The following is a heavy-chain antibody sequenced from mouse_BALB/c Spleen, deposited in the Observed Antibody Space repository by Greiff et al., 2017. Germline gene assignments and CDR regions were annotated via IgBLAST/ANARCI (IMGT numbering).Heavy chain of an antibody. CDR1: GYTFTDYE. CDR2: IDPETGGT. V-gene: IGHV1-15*01. CDR3: TRGGILLDFDV. J-gene: IGHJ1*01. Sequence: QVQLQQSGAELVRPGASVTLSCKASGYTFTDYEMHWVKQTPVHGLEWIGAIDPETGGTAYNQKFKGKATLTADKSSSTAYMELRSLTSEDSAVYYCTRGGILLDFDVWGAGTTVTVSS. D-gene: IGHD1-1*01.